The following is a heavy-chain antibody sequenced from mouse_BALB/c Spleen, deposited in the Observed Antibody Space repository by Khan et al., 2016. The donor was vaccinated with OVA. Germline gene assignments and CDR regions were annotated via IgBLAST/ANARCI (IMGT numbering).Heavy chain of an antibody. Sequence: EVQLQESGPGLVKPSQSLSLTCTVTGCSITSGYAWNWNRQFPGNKLEWMGYISYSGVTSYIPSLKSRISFTRDTSQNQFFLQLNSVTTEDTATYYCSRGNYYGYDFDYWGQGTSLTVSS. CDR3: SRGNYYGYDFDY. CDR2: ISYSGVT. D-gene: IGHD1-2*01. CDR1: GCSITSGYA. V-gene: IGHV3-2*02. J-gene: IGHJ2*02.